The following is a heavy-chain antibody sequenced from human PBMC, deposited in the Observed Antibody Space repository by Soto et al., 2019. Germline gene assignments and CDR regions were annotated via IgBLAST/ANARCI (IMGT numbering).Heavy chain of an antibody. CDR1: GFTFSSYA. Sequence: GGSLRLSCAASGFTFSSYAMSWVRQAPGKGLEWVSAIRYNGSSTYYADSVKGRFTISRDNSKNTLYLQMNSLRAEDTAVYYCAKGVTDYYDSSGYYPLDYWGQGTLVTVSS. CDR3: AKGVTDYYDSSGYYPLDY. D-gene: IGHD3-22*01. J-gene: IGHJ4*02. CDR2: IRYNGSST. V-gene: IGHV3-23*01.